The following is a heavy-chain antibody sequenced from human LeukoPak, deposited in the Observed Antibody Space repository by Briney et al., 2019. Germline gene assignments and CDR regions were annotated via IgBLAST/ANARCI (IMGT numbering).Heavy chain of an antibody. CDR2: INSDGSST. CDR3: ARSRFVDTPEDY. J-gene: IGHJ4*02. Sequence: PGGSLRLSCAASGFTFSSYRMHWVRRAPGKGLVWVSRINSDGSSTSYADSAKGRFTISRDNAKNTLYLQMNSLRAEDTAVYYCARSRFVDTPEDYWGQGTLVTVSS. D-gene: IGHD5-18*01. CDR1: GFTFSSYR. V-gene: IGHV3-74*01.